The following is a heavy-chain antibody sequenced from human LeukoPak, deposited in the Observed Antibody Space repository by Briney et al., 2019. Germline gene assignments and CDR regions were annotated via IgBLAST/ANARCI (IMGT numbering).Heavy chain of an antibody. D-gene: IGHD3-10*01. CDR1: GGAFSSYA. CDR2: IIPIFGTA. V-gene: IGHV1-69*06. Sequence: SVKVSCKASGGAFSSYAISWVRQAPGQGLEWMGGIIPIFGTADYAQKFQGRVTITADKSTSTAYMELSSLRSEDTAVYYCARDLPFDGSGTYFPFDIWGQGTMVTVSS. J-gene: IGHJ3*02. CDR3: ARDLPFDGSGTYFPFDI.